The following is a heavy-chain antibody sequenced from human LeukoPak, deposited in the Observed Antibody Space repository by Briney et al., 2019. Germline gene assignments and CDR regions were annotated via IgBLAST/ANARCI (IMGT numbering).Heavy chain of an antibody. Sequence: SSETLSLTCTVSGGSISSGGYYWSWIRQPPGKGLEWIGYIYHSGSTYYNPSLKSRVTISVDRSKNQFSPRLSSVTAADTAVYYCARGSLDDYGGNSARYNWFDAWGQGILVTVSS. J-gene: IGHJ5*02. V-gene: IGHV4-30-2*01. CDR3: ARGSLDDYGGNSARYNWFDA. CDR1: GGSISSGGYY. D-gene: IGHD4-23*01. CDR2: IYHSGST.